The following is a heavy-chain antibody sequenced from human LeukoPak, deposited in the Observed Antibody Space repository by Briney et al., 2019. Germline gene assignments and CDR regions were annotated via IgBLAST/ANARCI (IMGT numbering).Heavy chain of an antibody. D-gene: IGHD3-22*01. Sequence: GGPLRLSCAASGFTYSSYSKNCVPAAPGRGLEWGSYITSSRSYIHYADSVKGRFTISRDNAKNSLCLQMNSLRGEDTAVYCCARGAVDSSGYGGKNTDDAFYMWGQGTMVTVSS. V-gene: IGHV3-21*01. CDR1: GFTYSSYS. J-gene: IGHJ3*02. CDR2: ITSSRSYI. CDR3: ARGAVDSSGYGGKNTDDAFYM.